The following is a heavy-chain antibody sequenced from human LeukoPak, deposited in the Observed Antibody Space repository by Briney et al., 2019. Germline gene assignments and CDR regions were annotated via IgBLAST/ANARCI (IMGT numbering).Heavy chain of an antibody. CDR3: ARGETPVDYFDY. Sequence: PGGSLRLSCAASGFTFSRHWMTWVRQAPGKGLEWVANIKHDGSEKNYVDSVKGRFTISRDNAKNSLYLQMNSLRAEDTAVYYCARGETPVDYFDYWGQGTLVTVSS. D-gene: IGHD4-23*01. CDR1: GFTFSRHW. J-gene: IGHJ4*02. CDR2: IKHDGSEK. V-gene: IGHV3-7*03.